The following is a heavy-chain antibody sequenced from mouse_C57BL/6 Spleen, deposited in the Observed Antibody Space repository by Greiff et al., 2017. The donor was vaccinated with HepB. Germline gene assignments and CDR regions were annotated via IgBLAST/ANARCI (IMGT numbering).Heavy chain of an antibody. CDR3: ARRYYGAMDY. Sequence: EVMLVESGGGLVKPGGSLKLSCAASGFTFSDYGMHWVRQAPEKGLGWVAYISSGSSTIYYADTVKGRFTISRDNAKNTLFLQMTSLRSEDTAMYYCARRYYGAMDYWGQGTSVTVSS. J-gene: IGHJ4*01. CDR2: ISSGSSTI. V-gene: IGHV5-17*01. CDR1: GFTFSDYG.